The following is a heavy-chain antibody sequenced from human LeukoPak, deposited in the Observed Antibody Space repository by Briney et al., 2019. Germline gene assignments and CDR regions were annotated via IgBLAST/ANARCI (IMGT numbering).Heavy chain of an antibody. V-gene: IGHV3-30*18. CDR3: AKDGVSELIADY. D-gene: IGHD2/OR15-2a*01. J-gene: IGHJ4*02. CDR1: GFSFSNYG. Sequence: GRSVRLSCAGSGFSFSNYGMHWVRQTPGKGLEWVASISSYGSDEYYADSVKGRFTISRDNSKKTLHLQMNGLRAEDTAVYYCAKDGVSELIADYWGQGTLVTVSS. CDR2: ISSYGSDE.